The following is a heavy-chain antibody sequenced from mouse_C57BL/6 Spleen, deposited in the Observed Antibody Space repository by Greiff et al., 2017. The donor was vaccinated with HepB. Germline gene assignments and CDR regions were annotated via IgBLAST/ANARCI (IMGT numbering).Heavy chain of an antibody. J-gene: IGHJ2*01. Sequence: QVQLQQSGAELVRPGASVTLSCKASGYTFTDYEMHWVKQTPVHGLEWIGAIDPETGGTAYNQKFEGKAILTADKSSSTAYMELRSLTSEDSAVYYCTWDGYYVDYWGQGTTLTVSS. V-gene: IGHV1-15*01. CDR2: IDPETGGT. CDR1: GYTFTDYE. CDR3: TWDGYYVDY. D-gene: IGHD2-3*01.